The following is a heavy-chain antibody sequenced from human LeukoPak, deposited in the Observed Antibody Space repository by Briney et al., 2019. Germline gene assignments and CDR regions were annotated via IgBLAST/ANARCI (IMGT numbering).Heavy chain of an antibody. Sequence: PGWSLRLSCAAPGFTFSSYGMTWVRQAPGKGLEWVANIKQDGSEKYYVDSVKGRFTISRDNAKNSLYLQMNSLRAEDTAVYYCARESSGWSQSDPFDYWGQGTLVTVSS. V-gene: IGHV3-7*01. CDR1: GFTFSSYG. D-gene: IGHD6-19*01. CDR3: ARESSGWSQSDPFDY. J-gene: IGHJ4*02. CDR2: IKQDGSEK.